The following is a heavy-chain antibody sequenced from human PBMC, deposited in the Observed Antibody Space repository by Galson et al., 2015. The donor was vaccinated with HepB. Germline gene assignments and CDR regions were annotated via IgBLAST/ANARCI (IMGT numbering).Heavy chain of an antibody. CDR3: ARERRSAASTDYYYYMDV. CDR2: IYPSGTT. Sequence: TLSLTCTVSGGSISSGSYYWSWIRQPAGRGLEWIGRIYPSGTTKYNPSLDSRATMSLDTSKNQFSLNLSSVTAADTAVYYCARERRSAASTDYYYYMDVWGKGTTVTVS. J-gene: IGHJ6*03. V-gene: IGHV4-61*02. D-gene: IGHD2-15*01. CDR1: GGSISSGSYY.